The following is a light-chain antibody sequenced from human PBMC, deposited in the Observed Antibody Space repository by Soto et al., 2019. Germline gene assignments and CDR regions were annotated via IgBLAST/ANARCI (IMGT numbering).Light chain of an antibody. CDR1: QNIGDW. V-gene: IGKV1-5*03. CDR3: NSYYDYSWT. Sequence: DVQMTQSPSTLSASVGDRVTITCRASQNIGDWLAWFQQKPGRAPKLLIYKASNLESGVPSTFSGSASGTEFPLTISTLQPADFATYSCNSYYDYSWTSGQGTKVDI. CDR2: KAS. J-gene: IGKJ1*01.